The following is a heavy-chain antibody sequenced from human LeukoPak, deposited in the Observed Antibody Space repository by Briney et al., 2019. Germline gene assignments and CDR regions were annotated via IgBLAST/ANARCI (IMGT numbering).Heavy chain of an antibody. CDR1: GFTFDDYA. J-gene: IGHJ4*02. V-gene: IGHV3-43*02. Sequence: PGGSLRLSCAASGFTFDDYAMHWVRQAPGKGLEWVSLINGDGGSTYYADSVKGRFTISRDNSKNSLYLQMNSLRTEDTALYYCVKDAQQFLRYFDWCLDYWGQGTLVTVSS. CDR3: VKDAQQFLRYFDWCLDY. CDR2: INGDGGST. D-gene: IGHD3-9*01.